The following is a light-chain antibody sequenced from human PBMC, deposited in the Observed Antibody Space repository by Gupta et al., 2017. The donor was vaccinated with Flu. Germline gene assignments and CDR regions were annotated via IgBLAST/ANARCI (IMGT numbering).Light chain of an antibody. Sequence: IVLTQSPGTLSLSPGERATLSCRASQVVTSNYLAWYQQQPGQAPRLLIHHASSRATGIPDRFCGSGSGTDFTLTISRLEPEDFAIYYCQKNGTPLTFGRGTKVDIK. CDR2: HAS. J-gene: IGKJ3*01. CDR1: QVVTSNY. CDR3: QKNGTPLT. V-gene: IGKV3-20*01.